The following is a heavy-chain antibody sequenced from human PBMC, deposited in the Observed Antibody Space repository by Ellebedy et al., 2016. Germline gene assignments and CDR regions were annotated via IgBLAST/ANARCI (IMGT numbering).Heavy chain of an antibody. J-gene: IGHJ4*02. Sequence: GGSLRLSCAASGFTVSTNYMKWVRQAPGKGLEWVSAIFSDGNAYYADSVRGRVTITRDNAKNTVYLQMRSLRGEDTAVYYCVRGSRGWNGVDYWGQGTLVTVSS. CDR2: IFSDGNA. CDR1: GFTVSTNY. V-gene: IGHV3-53*03. D-gene: IGHD6-19*01. CDR3: VRGSRGWNGVDY.